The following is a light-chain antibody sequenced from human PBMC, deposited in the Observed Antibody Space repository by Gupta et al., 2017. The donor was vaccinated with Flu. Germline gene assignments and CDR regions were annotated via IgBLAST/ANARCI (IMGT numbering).Light chain of an antibody. V-gene: IGKV3-15*01. CDR2: DAS. Sequence: RERVTLSCRASQFISSNLDWYQQRPGQAPRRLIFDASTRATGIPARFSGSGYGTEFTLTISNLQSEDFAVYYCKQYRNWPQTFGQGTSWRSN. J-gene: IGKJ2*01. CDR3: KQYRNWPQT. CDR1: QFISSN.